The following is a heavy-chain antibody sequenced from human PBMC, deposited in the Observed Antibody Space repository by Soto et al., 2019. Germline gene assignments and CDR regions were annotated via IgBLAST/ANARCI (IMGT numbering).Heavy chain of an antibody. CDR1: GGSVSVDSYY. CDR2: IHYRGST. Sequence: LSLTCAVSGGSVSVDSYYWAWIRQPPGKGLEWIATIHYRGSTYYATSLKSRVTISIDTSKNQFSLMLASVTATDTAFYYCARLATTVSTPNYWGQGTLVTVSS. J-gene: IGHJ4*02. D-gene: IGHD4-17*01. V-gene: IGHV4-39*01. CDR3: ARLATTVSTPNY.